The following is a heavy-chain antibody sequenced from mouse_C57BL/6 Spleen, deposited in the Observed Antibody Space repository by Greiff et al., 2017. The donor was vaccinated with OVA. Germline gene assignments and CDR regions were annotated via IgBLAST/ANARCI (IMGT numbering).Heavy chain of an antibody. D-gene: IGHD1-1*01. J-gene: IGHJ4*01. V-gene: IGHV1-80*01. CDR3: ARDGSSYRYYAMDY. Sequence: QVQLQQSGAELVKPGASVKISCKASGYAFSSYWMNWVKQRPGKGLEWIGQIYPGDGDTNYNGKFKGKATLTADKSSSTAYMQLSSLTSEDSAVYFWARDGSSYRYYAMDYWGQGTSVTVSS. CDR1: GYAFSSYW. CDR2: IYPGDGDT.